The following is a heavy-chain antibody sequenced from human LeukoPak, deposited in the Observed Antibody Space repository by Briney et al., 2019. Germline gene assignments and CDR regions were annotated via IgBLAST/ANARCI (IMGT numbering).Heavy chain of an antibody. CDR3: ATVFD. J-gene: IGHJ4*02. Sequence: AASVNVSCKASGGTFSSYAISWVRQAPGQGLEWMGGIIPIFGTANYAQRFQGRVTITADESTSTAYMELSSLRSEDTAVYYCATVFDWGQGTLVTVSS. CDR1: GGTFSSYA. CDR2: IIPIFGTA. V-gene: IGHV1-69*13. D-gene: IGHD1-14*01.